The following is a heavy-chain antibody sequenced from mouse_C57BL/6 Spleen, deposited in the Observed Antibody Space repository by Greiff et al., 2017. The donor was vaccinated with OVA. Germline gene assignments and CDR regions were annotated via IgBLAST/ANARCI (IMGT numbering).Heavy chain of an antibody. D-gene: IGHD1-1*01. J-gene: IGHJ1*03. Sequence: DVQLVESGEGLVKPGGSLKLSCAASGFTFSSYAMSWVRQTPEKRLEWVAYISSGGDYIYYADTVKGRFTISRDNARNTLYLQMSSLKSEDTAMYYCTRVPYYYGSSYVWYFDVWGTGTTVTVSS. CDR3: TRVPYYYGSSYVWYFDV. CDR1: GFTFSSYA. V-gene: IGHV5-9-1*02. CDR2: ISSGGDYI.